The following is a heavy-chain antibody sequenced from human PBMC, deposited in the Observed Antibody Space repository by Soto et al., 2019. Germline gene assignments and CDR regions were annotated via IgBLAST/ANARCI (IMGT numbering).Heavy chain of an antibody. CDR1: GGSISSYY. V-gene: IGHV4-59*01. D-gene: IGHD3-22*01. CDR3: ARTKRDYDSYYFDY. CDR2: IYYSGST. J-gene: IGHJ4*02. Sequence: PSETLSLTCTVSGGSISSYYWSWIRQPPGKGLEWIGYIYYSGSTNYNPSLKSRVTISVDTSKNQFSLKLSSVTAADTAVYYCARTKRDYDSYYFDYWGQGTLVTVSS.